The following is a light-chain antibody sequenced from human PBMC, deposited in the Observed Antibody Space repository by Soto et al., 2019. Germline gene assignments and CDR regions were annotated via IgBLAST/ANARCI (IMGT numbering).Light chain of an antibody. V-gene: IGLV2-14*01. CDR2: GVN. CDR1: SSDVGGYNA. J-gene: IGLJ1*01. Sequence: QSVLTQPASVSGSPGQSITLSCTGTSSDVGGYNAVSWYQQHPGKAPKLMIFGVNERPSGVSNRFSGSKSGNTASLTISGLQAEDEADYYYASYATGGAYVFGTATKLTVL. CDR3: ASYATGGAYV.